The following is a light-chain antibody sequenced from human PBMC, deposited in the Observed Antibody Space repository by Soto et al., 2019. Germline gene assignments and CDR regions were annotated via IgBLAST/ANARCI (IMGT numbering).Light chain of an antibody. CDR2: SAS. V-gene: IGKV3-15*01. CDR1: QSVTIS. CDR3: QQYNNWPWT. J-gene: IGKJ1*01. Sequence: EIVMTQSPAPLSVSPGERAALSCRASQSVTISLAWYQQKPGQAPRLLIYSASTRATGIPARFSGSGSGTEFTLTISSLQSEDFAVYYCQQYNNWPWTFGQGTRVEIK.